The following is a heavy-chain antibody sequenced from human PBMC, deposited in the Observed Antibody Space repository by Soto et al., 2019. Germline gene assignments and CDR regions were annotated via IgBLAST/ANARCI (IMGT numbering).Heavy chain of an antibody. J-gene: IGHJ4*02. V-gene: IGHV3-23*01. CDR2: ISGSGGST. D-gene: IGHD6-13*01. Sequence: EVQLLESGGGLVQPGGSLRLSCAASGFTFSNYAVTWVRQAPGKGLEWVSTISGSGGSTYYADSVKGRFTISRDNSKNTLYLQMNSLRAEDTAVYYCAKDQGSSWYEIDYWGQGPWSPSPQ. CDR1: GFTFSNYA. CDR3: AKDQGSSWYEIDY.